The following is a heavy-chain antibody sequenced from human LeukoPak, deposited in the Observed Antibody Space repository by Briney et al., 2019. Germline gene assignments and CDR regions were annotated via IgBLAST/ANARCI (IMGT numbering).Heavy chain of an antibody. V-gene: IGHV2-5*02. CDR3: AHRPGVWISNYFDY. CDR2: IYWDDDK. CDR1: GFSLITSGVD. Sequence: ESGPTLVKPTQTLTLICTFSGFSLITSGVDVGWIRQPPGKALEWLALIYWDDDKRYSPSLKSRLTITKDTSKNQVVLTMTNMDPVDTATYYCAHRPGVWISNYFDYWGQGTLVTVSS. D-gene: IGHD5-12*01. J-gene: IGHJ4*02.